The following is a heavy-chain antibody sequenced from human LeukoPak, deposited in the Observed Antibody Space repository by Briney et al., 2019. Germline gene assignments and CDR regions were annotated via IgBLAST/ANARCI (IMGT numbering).Heavy chain of an antibody. J-gene: IGHJ5*02. CDR3: ARLGGIAAAGNWFDP. V-gene: IGHV4-39*01. Sequence: SETLSLTCSVSGDSISTSSYYWGWIRQPPGKGLEWIVTIYYSGSTYYNPSLKSRVTISVDTSKNQFSLKLSSVTAADTAVYYCARLGGIAAAGNWFDPWGQGTLVTVSS. D-gene: IGHD6-13*01. CDR2: IYYSGST. CDR1: GDSISTSSYY.